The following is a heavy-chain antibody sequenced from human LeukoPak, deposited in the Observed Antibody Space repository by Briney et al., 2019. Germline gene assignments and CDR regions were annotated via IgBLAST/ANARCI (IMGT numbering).Heavy chain of an antibody. Sequence: AGGSLSLSCALAGITVSKSWMQCVRQLRGKGRVWVSGIHSKGSTTDYADYVKGRFTITSDSAKNMQNLEMNSLRVEDTAVYYCTRDANHYGGMDVWGQGTTVTVSS. CDR2: IHSKGSTT. V-gene: IGHV3-74*01. J-gene: IGHJ6*02. CDR1: GITVSKSW. CDR3: TRDANHYGGMDV.